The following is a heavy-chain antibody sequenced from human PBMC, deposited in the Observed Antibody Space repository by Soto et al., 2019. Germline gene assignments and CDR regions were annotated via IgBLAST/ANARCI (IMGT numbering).Heavy chain of an antibody. CDR1: GFTFSSYS. CDR2: ISSSSSYI. V-gene: IGHV3-21*01. Sequence: GGSLRLSCAASGFTFSSYSMNWVRQAPGKGLEWVSSISSSSSYIYYADSVKGRFTISRDNAKNSLYLQMNSLRAEDTAVYYCARLDFGGQSPAAMPSPWGRPGVGESDYWGQGTLVTVSS. D-gene: IGHD2-2*01. J-gene: IGHJ4*02. CDR3: ARLDFGGQSPAAMPSPWGRPGVGESDY.